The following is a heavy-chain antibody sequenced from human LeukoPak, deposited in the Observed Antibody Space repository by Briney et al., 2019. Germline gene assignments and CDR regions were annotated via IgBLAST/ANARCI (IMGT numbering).Heavy chain of an antibody. Sequence: GGSLRLSCDVSGFSVGGYALHWVRQAPGKGLERVAVISFDGSQKYYACSVKGRFTISRDNSENTVYLQMNSLGADDTAVYYCAKTTAGYSSGRYPGWPVDYWGQGTLVTVCS. CDR2: ISFDGSQK. CDR3: AKTTAGYSSGRYPGWPVDY. CDR1: GFSVGGYA. D-gene: IGHD6-19*01. V-gene: IGHV3-30*04. J-gene: IGHJ4*02.